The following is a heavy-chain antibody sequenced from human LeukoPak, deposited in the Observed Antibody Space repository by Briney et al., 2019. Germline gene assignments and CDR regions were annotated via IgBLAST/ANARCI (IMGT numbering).Heavy chain of an antibody. CDR1: GGSISSGGYY. D-gene: IGHD1-26*01. V-gene: IGHV4-31*03. CDR3: ARHQYSGSYYHY. CDR2: IYYSGST. Sequence: SETLSLTCTVSGGSISSGGYYWSWLRQHPGKGLEWIGYIYYSGSTYYNPSLKSRVTISVDTSKNQFSLKLSSVTAADTAVYYCARHQYSGSYYHYWGQGTLVTVSS. J-gene: IGHJ4*02.